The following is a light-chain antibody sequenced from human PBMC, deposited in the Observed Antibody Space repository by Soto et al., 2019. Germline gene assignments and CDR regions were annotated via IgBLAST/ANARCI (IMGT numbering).Light chain of an antibody. CDR2: SNN. Sequence: QSVQTQHPSASGTPSQRFTISCSGSSSNIGSKAVNWYQQLPGTAPKLLIYSNNQRPSGVPDRFSACKSGTSPSLAISGLQSEDEADYYFGAWDDSLYGYFFRTATTLTVL. CDR3: GAWDDSLYGYF. V-gene: IGLV1-44*01. J-gene: IGLJ1*01. CDR1: SSNIGSKA.